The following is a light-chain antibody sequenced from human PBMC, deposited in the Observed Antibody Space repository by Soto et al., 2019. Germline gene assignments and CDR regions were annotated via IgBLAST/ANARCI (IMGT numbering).Light chain of an antibody. V-gene: IGLV1-40*01. CDR2: GNN. CDR1: GSNIGAGFD. J-gene: IGLJ1*01. Sequence: QAVVTQPPSVSGAPGQRVTISCTGSGSNIGAGFDVHWYQQLPGTAPKLLVYGNNNRPSGVPDRFSGSKSATSASLAITGLQAEDEADYYCQSYDSSLSGWVFGTGTKVTVL. CDR3: QSYDSSLSGWV.